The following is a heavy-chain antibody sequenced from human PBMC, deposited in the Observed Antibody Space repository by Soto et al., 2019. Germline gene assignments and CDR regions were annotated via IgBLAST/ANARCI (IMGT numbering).Heavy chain of an antibody. CDR2: IVVGSGNT. CDR1: GLTSSTSA. CDR3: AAELYSGGSCCSLDI. J-gene: IGHJ3*02. Sequence: SAKLSCNTSGLTSSTSAVQWVRQARRQRLEWMGWIVVGSGNTNYAQKVRERVTISRDMSTSTAHMEVTSLTSEDTAVYYCAAELYSGGSCCSLDIWG. V-gene: IGHV1-58*01. D-gene: IGHD2-15*01.